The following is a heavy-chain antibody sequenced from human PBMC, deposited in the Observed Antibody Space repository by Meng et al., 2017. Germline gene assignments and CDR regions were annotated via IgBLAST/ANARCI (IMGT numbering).Heavy chain of an antibody. D-gene: IGHD1-26*01. CDR3: ATDLYRDWFDP. CDR1: GYTFTDYY. CDR2: VDPEDGET. J-gene: IGHJ5*02. Sequence: EVQLVRVGAEVKKPWATVKSSCKVSGYTFTDYYMHWVQQAPGKGLEWMGLVDPEDGETIYAEKFQGRVTITADTSTDTAYMELSSLRSEDTAVYYCATDLYRDWFDPWGQGTLVTVSS. V-gene: IGHV1-69-2*01.